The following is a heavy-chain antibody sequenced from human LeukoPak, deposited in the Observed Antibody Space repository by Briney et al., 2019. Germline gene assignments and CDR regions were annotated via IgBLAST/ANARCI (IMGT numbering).Heavy chain of an antibody. D-gene: IGHD3-16*01. CDR3: ARDLGDGDYFDY. J-gene: IGHJ4*02. CDR2: INEDSVVK. V-gene: IGHV3-7*03. Sequence: GGSLRLSCATSGFTFGDYWMSWVRQAPGKGLEWVGNINEDSVVKNYVDSVRGRFTVSRDNAKNTLYLQMNSLRAEDTAVYYCARDLGDGDYFDYWGQGTLVTVSS. CDR1: GFTFGDYW.